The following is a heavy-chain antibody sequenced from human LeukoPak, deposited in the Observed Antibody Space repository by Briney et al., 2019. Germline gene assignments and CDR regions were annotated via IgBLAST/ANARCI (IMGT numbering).Heavy chain of an antibody. V-gene: IGHV3-23*01. J-gene: IGHJ4*02. CDR2: ISGSGGST. CDR1: GFTFSSYA. CDR3: ARGRRWLQLLFDY. D-gene: IGHD5-24*01. Sequence: GGSLRLSCAASGFTFSSYAMSWVRQAPGKGLEWVSAISGSGGSTYYADSVKGRFTISRDNSKNTLYLQMNSLRAEDTAVYYCARGRRWLQLLFDYWGQGTLVTVSS.